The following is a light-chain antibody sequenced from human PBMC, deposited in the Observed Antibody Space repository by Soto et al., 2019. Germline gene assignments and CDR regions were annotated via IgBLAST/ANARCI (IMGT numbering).Light chain of an antibody. V-gene: IGLV2-14*03. Sequence: QSALTQPASVSGSPGQSITISCTGSSSDIGGYNYVSWYQHHPGKAPKLMIYDVTSRPSGVSSRFSGSKSGNTASPTISGLQAEDEADYYCSSFTGSSTLYVFGTGTKVTVL. CDR3: SSFTGSSTLYV. CDR1: SSDIGGYNY. J-gene: IGLJ1*01. CDR2: DVT.